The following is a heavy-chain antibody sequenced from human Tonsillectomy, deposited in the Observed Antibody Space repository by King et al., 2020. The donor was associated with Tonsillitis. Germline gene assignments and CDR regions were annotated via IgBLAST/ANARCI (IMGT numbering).Heavy chain of an antibody. CDR3: ARGKYYYDSSVYDDAFDI. CDR1: GFTFSSYD. J-gene: IGHJ3*02. D-gene: IGHD3-22*01. CDR2: IGTAGDT. Sequence: VQLVQSGGGLVQPGGSLRLSCAASGFTFSSYDMHWVRHTTGKGLEWVSGIGTAGDTYYPGSVKGRFTISRENAKNSLYLQMNSLRAGDTAVYYCARGKYYYDSSVYDDAFDIWGLGTMVTASS. V-gene: IGHV3-13*01.